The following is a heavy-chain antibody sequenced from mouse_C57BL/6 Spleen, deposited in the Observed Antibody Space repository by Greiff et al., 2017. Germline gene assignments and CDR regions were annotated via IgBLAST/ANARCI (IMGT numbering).Heavy chain of an antibody. V-gene: IGHV2-2*01. D-gene: IGHD1-1*01. CDR2: IWSGGST. J-gene: IGHJ2*01. CDR1: GFSLTSYG. CDR3: AKNVVTTVFDY. Sequence: QVQLLQSGPGLVQPSQSLSITCTVSGFSLTSYGVHWVRQSPGKGLEWLGVIWSGGSTDCNAAFISRLSVNKNNYKGQVFFKMNSLQADDTAIYYWAKNVVTTVFDYWGQGTTLTVSS.